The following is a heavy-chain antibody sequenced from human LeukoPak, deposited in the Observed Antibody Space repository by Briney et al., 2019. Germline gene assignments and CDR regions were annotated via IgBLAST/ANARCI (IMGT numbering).Heavy chain of an antibody. CDR3: AKDWGYTTMVSYYFDY. CDR2: IWYDGNNK. J-gene: IGHJ4*02. D-gene: IGHD5-18*01. CDR1: GFTFSSYG. V-gene: IGHV3-33*06. Sequence: GGSLRLSCAASGFTFSSYGMHWVRQAPGKGLEWGAVIWYDGNNKYYADSVKGRFTISGDNSKNTLYLQMNSVRAEDTAVYYCAKDWGYTTMVSYYFDYWGQGTLVTVSS.